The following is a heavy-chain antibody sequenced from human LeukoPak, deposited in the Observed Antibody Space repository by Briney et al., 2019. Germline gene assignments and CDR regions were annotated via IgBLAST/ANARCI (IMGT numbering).Heavy chain of an antibody. D-gene: IGHD3-16*01. Sequence: PGGSLRLSCAASGFTFSSYAMSRVRQAPGKGLEWVSAISGSGGSTYYADSVKGRFTISRDNSKNTLYLQMNSLRAEDTAVYYCAKPLSRFRWPFDYWGQGTLVTVSS. CDR2: ISGSGGST. J-gene: IGHJ4*02. CDR3: AKPLSRFRWPFDY. V-gene: IGHV3-23*01. CDR1: GFTFSSYA.